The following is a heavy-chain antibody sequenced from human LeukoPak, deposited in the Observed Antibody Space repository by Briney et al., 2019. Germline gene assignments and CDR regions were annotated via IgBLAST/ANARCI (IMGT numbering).Heavy chain of an antibody. CDR1: EFTFSSYS. D-gene: IGHD3/OR15-3a*01. Sequence: GGSLRLSCAASEFTFSSYSMSWVRQAPGKGLEWVAVIWYDGSNKYYADSVKGRFTISRDNSKNTLYLQMNSLRAEDTAVYYCARDRTVDPGYYFDYWGQGTLVTVSS. CDR3: ARDRTVDPGYYFDY. V-gene: IGHV3-33*08. CDR2: IWYDGSNK. J-gene: IGHJ4*02.